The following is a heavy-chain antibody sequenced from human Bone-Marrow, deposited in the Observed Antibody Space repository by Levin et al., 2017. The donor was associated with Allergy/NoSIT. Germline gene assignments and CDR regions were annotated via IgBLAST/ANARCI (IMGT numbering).Heavy chain of an antibody. CDR2: ISYDGSNK. V-gene: IGHV3-30-3*01. CDR3: ARVGTTLGSDDGMDV. J-gene: IGHJ6*02. D-gene: IGHD1-26*01. CDR1: GFTFSSYA. Sequence: GESLKISCAASGFTFSSYAMHWVRQAPGKGLEWVVLISYDGSNKYYADSVKGRFTISRDNSKNTLYLQMNSLRAEDTAVYYCARVGTTLGSDDGMDVWGQGTTVTVSS.